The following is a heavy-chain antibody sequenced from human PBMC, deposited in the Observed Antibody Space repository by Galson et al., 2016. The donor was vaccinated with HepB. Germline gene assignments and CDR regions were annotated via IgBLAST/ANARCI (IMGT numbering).Heavy chain of an antibody. CDR2: ISVNAGST. V-gene: IGHV3-23*01. CDR3: ARGRYYYDSSGYYLIDQ. D-gene: IGHD3-22*01. CDR1: GFTFSNYA. J-gene: IGHJ5*02. Sequence: SLRLSCAASGFTFSNYALSWVRQAPGKGLEWVSTISVNAGSTYYADSVKGRFTISRDISKNTLYLQMNSLRAEDTAVYYCARGRYYYDSSGYYLIDQWGQGTLVTVSS.